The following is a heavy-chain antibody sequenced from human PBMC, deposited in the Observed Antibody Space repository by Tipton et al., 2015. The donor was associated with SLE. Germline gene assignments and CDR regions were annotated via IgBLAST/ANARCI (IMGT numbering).Heavy chain of an antibody. Sequence: SLRLSCETSGFTFSTYWMTWVRQAPGKGLEWVANIRQDGREIYYVDSVKGRFTISRDNARNSLYLQMSSLRAEDTAVYYCATDFKGHFDSWGRGTLVTLAS. CDR2: IRQDGREI. J-gene: IGHJ4*02. V-gene: IGHV3-7*01. CDR3: ATDFKGHFDS. CDR1: GFTFSTYW.